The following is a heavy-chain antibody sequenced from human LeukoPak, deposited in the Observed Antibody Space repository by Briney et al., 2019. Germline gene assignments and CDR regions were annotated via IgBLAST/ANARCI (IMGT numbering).Heavy chain of an antibody. J-gene: IGHJ5*02. CDR1: GGSISSYY. CDR2: IYYSGST. V-gene: IGHV4-59*08. Sequence: PSETLSLTCTVSGGSISSYYWSWIRQPPGKGLEWIGYIYYSGSTNYNPSLKSRVTISVDTSKNQFSLKLSSVTAADTAVYYCARHSTYYDILTGYAGALNLHNWFDPWGQGTLVTVSS. D-gene: IGHD3-9*01. CDR3: ARHSTYYDILTGYAGALNLHNWFDP.